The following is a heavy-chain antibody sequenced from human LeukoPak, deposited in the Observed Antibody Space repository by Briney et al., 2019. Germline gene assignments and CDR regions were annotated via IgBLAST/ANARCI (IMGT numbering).Heavy chain of an antibody. Sequence: SETLSLTCTVSGGSISSYYWSWIRQPPGKGLEWIGYIYTSGSTNYNPSLKSRVTISVDTSKNQFSLKLSSVTAADTAVYYCARHSLYYDSSGYYYGDAFDIWGQGTMVTVSS. D-gene: IGHD3-22*01. J-gene: IGHJ3*02. CDR2: IYTSGST. CDR3: ARHSLYYDSSGYYYGDAFDI. V-gene: IGHV4-4*09. CDR1: GGSISSYY.